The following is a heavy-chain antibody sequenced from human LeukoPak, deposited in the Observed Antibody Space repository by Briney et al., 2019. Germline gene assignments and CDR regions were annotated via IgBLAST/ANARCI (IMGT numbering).Heavy chain of an antibody. CDR1: GFTFSSYG. J-gene: IGHJ3*02. V-gene: IGHV3-30*18. CDR3: AKEGVAFDI. D-gene: IGHD3-16*01. CDR2: ISYDGSNK. Sequence: GRSLRLSCAASGFTFSSYGMHWVRQAPGKGLEWVAVISYDGSNKYYADSVKGRFTISRDNSKNTLYLQMNSLRAEDTAVYYCAKEGVAFDIWGQGTMVTVSS.